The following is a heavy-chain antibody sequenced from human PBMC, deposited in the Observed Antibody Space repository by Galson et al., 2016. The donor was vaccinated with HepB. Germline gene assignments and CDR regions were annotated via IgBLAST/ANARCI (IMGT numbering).Heavy chain of an antibody. CDR1: GFTFSRSW. CDR2: IKEDGSST. J-gene: IGHJ4*02. CDR3: ARDHLRGRGPFFDY. Sequence: SLRLSCAASGFTFSRSWMTWVRQAPGRGLEWLANIKEDGSSTNHVDSVKGRFTISRDNAKTSLYLQMNSLRAEDTAVYYCARDHLRGRGPFFDYWGQGIPVTFS. V-gene: IGHV3-7*03.